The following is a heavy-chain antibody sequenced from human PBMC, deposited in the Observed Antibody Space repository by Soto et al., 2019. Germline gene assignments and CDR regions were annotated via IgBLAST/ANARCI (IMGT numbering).Heavy chain of an antibody. D-gene: IGHD2-15*01. CDR2: TAPMFKQT. CDR3: TTLGP. Sequence: QAHLVQSGAEVKKPGSSVMVSCKASGINVGSFTMSWVRQAPGQGLEWMGKTAPMFKQTHYARKFEGRVTISADTSTNTVYMEMTALPTEDTTVYYCTTLGPWGQGTQVTVSS. V-gene: IGHV1-69*08. CDR1: GINVGSFT. J-gene: IGHJ5*02.